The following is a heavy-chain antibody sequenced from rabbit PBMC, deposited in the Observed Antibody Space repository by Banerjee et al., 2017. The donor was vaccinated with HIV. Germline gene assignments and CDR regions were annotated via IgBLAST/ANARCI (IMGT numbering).Heavy chain of an antibody. Sequence: QEQLVESGGGLVQPGGSLKLSCKASGIDLRTSGISWVRQAPGKGLEWIAYIYPEYAYTEYANWVNGRFTLSKTSSTTVTLQMTSLTAADTATYFCARGDGSSGWGFGLWGPGTLVTVS. V-gene: IGHV1S45*01. J-gene: IGHJ6*01. CDR2: IYPEYAYT. CDR3: ARGDGSSGWGFGL. CDR1: GIDLRTSG. D-gene: IGHD4-1*01.